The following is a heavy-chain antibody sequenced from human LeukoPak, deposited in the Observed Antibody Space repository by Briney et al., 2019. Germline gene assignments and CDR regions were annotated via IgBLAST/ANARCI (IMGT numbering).Heavy chain of an antibody. CDR3: ARLSAGTGYSSSWDYFDY. CDR1: GYSFTSYW. J-gene: IGHJ4*02. Sequence: GESLKISCKGSGYSFTSYWIGWVRQMPGKGLEWTGIIYPGDSDTRYSPSFQGQVTISADKSISTAYLQWSSLKASDTAMYYCARLSAGTGYSSSWDYFDYWGQGTLVTVSS. V-gene: IGHV5-51*01. CDR2: IYPGDSDT. D-gene: IGHD6-13*01.